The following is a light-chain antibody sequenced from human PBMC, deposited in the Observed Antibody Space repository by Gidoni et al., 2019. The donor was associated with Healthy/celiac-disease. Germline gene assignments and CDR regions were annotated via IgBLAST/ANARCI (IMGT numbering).Light chain of an antibody. CDR1: QSVSSY. V-gene: IGKV3-11*01. Sequence: EIVLTQSPATLSLSPGERATLSCRASQSVSSYLAWYQQKPGQAPRLLIYDASNRATGIPARFSGSGSGTDFTLTISSLEPEDFAVYYCQQRSTLTFXGXTKVEIK. CDR2: DAS. J-gene: IGKJ4*01. CDR3: QQRSTLT.